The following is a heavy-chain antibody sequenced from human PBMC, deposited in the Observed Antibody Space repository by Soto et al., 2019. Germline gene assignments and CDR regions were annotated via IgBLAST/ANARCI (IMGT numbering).Heavy chain of an antibody. V-gene: IGHV1-69*13. CDR2: IIPIFGTA. Sequence: SLKVSCKASGGTFSSYAISWVRQAPGQGLEWMGGIIPIFGTANYAQKFQGRVTITADESTSTAYMELSSLRSEDTAVYYCASSDITMLRGVIKRYYYYGMDVWGQGTTVTVSS. CDR3: ASSDITMLRGVIKRYYYYGMDV. D-gene: IGHD3-10*01. CDR1: GGTFSSYA. J-gene: IGHJ6*02.